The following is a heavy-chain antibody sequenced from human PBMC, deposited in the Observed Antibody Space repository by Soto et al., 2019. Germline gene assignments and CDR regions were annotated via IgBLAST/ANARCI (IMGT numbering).Heavy chain of an antibody. J-gene: IGHJ4*02. V-gene: IGHV3-33*01. CDR3: ARDFSMGYCTNGVCYDLPTGDY. D-gene: IGHD2-8*01. CDR2: IWYDGSNK. CDR1: GFTFSSYG. Sequence: PGGSLRLSCAASGFTFSSYGMHWVRQAPGKGLEWVAVIWYDGSNKYYADSVKGRFTISRDNSKNTLYLQMNSLRAEDTAVYYCARDFSMGYCTNGVCYDLPTGDYWGQGTLVTVSS.